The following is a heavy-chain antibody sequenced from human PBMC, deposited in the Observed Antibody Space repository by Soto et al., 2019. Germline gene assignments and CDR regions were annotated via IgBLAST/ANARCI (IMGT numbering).Heavy chain of an antibody. J-gene: IGHJ3*02. V-gene: IGHV1-18*01. CDR2: ISAYNGNT. CDR1: GYTFTSYG. CDR3: ASGALMITFGGVHLSGAFDI. Sequence: ASVKVSCKASGYTFTSYGISWVRQAPGQGLEWMGWISAYNGNTNYAQKLQGRVTMTTDTSTSTAYMELRSLRSDDTAVYDGASGALMITFGGVHLSGAFDIWGQGTMVTVSS. D-gene: IGHD3-16*01.